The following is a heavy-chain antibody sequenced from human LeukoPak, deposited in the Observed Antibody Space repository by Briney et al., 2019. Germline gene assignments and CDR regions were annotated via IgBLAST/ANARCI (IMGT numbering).Heavy chain of an antibody. D-gene: IGHD2-21*02. Sequence: GASVNVSCKASGYTFTGYYMHWVRQAPGQGLEWMGWINPNSCGTNYAQKFLGRVTMTRDTSISTAYMELSRLRPDDTAVYYCARGYCGGDCPQDYWGQGTLVTVSS. CDR1: GYTFTGYY. V-gene: IGHV1-2*02. CDR2: INPNSCGT. J-gene: IGHJ4*02. CDR3: ARGYCGGDCPQDY.